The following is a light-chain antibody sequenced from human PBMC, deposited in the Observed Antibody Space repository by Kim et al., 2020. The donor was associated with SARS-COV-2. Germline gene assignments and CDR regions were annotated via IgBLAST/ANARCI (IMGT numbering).Light chain of an antibody. CDR2: AAS. J-gene: IGKJ4*01. CDR3: QYYNSYPLI. V-gene: IGKV1-16*02. Sequence: DIQMTQSPSSLSASVGDRVNITCRASQAISNYLAWFWQKPGKAPKSLIYAASRLQSGVPSKFSGSGYGTDFTLTINSLQPEDFATYYCQYYNSYPLIFGGGTKVDIK. CDR1: QAISNY.